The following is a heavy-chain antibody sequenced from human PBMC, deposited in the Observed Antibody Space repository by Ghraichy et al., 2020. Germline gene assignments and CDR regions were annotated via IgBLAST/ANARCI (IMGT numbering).Heavy chain of an antibody. D-gene: IGHD2-15*01. V-gene: IGHV3-21*01. J-gene: IGHJ6*02. CDR2: ISSSSSYI. CDR1: GFTFSSYS. Sequence: GGSLRLSCAASGFTFSSYSMNWVRQAPGKGLEWVSSISSSSSYIYYADSVKGRFTISRDNAKNSLYLQMNSLRAEDTAVDYCASPLDRYCSGGSCYSASPATHYYYYGMDVWGQGTTVTVSS. CDR3: ASPLDRYCSGGSCYSASPATHYYYYGMDV.